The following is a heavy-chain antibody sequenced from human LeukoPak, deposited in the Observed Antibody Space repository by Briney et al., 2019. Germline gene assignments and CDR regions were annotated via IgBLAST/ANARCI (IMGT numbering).Heavy chain of an antibody. CDR2: LSHSGNT. D-gene: IGHD2-8*01. CDR3: GRREYGVGFQQ. V-gene: IGHV4-39*01. J-gene: IGHJ1*01. Sequence: PSETLSLTCTVSGGSISGGSHYWGWIRQPPGMGMEWIGTLSHSGNTYFNPSLKSRVTISVDTSKNLFSLDLTSVTAPDTAVYYCGRREYGVGFQQWGQGTPVTVSS. CDR1: GGSISGGSHY.